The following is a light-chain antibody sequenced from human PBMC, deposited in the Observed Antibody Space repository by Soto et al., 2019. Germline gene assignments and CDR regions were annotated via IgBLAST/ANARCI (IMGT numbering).Light chain of an antibody. Sequence: EIVLTQSPGTLSLSPGERATLSCRASQSVSSSYLAWYQQKPGQAPRLLIYGASSRATGIPDRFSGSGSGTDFTLTISRLEPEDFAVYYCQQSGSSRGSITFGQGTRLEIK. V-gene: IGKV3-20*01. CDR1: QSVSSSY. CDR2: GAS. CDR3: QQSGSSRGSIT. J-gene: IGKJ5*01.